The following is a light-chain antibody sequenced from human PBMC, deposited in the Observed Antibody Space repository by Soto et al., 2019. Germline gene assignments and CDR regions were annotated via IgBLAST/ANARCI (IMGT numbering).Light chain of an antibody. J-gene: IGKJ1*01. CDR1: QSVTNSY. CDR2: GAS. CDR3: LQYGSSPRT. V-gene: IGKV3-20*01. Sequence: EIVLTQSPGTLSLSPGERATLACRASQSVTNSYLAWYQQKPGQAPRLLIYGASSRATGIPDRFSGSGSGTDFTLTISRLEPEDFAVYYCLQYGSSPRTFGQGTNVEIQ.